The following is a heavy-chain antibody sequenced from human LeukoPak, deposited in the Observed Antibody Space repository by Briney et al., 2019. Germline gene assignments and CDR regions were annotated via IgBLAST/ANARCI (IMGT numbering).Heavy chain of an antibody. Sequence: GASVKVSCKTSGYTFTGYYIHWVRQAPGHGLECLGWINSNSGDTNYAQKFQGRVTMTRDTSITTAYMELSRLRSDDTAVYYCARAPRYNWNYGVDAFDIWGQGTMVTVSS. V-gene: IGHV1-2*02. D-gene: IGHD1-7*01. J-gene: IGHJ3*02. CDR2: INSNSGDT. CDR1: GYTFTGYY. CDR3: ARAPRYNWNYGVDAFDI.